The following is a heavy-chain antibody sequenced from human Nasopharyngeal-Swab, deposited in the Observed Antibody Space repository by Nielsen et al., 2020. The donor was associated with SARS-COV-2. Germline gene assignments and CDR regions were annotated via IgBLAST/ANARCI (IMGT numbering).Heavy chain of an antibody. Sequence: LRLSCTVSGGSISSGGYYWSWIRQHPGKGLEWIGYIYYSGSTYYNPSLKSRVTISVDTSKNQSSLKLSSVTAADTAVYYCARSLYYDFWSGYYTGSQGNYYYYYMDVWGKGTTVTVSS. V-gene: IGHV4-31*03. CDR2: IYYSGST. CDR3: ARSLYYDFWSGYYTGSQGNYYYYYMDV. CDR1: GGSISSGGYY. J-gene: IGHJ6*03. D-gene: IGHD3-3*01.